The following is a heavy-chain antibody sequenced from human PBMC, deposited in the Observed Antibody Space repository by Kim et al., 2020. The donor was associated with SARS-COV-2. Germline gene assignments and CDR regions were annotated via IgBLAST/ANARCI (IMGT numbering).Heavy chain of an antibody. CDR3: ARDYSGGSWENHAYDI. D-gene: IGHD1-26*01. CDR1: GLSVTDNN. J-gene: IGHJ3*02. V-gene: IGHV3-53*05. CDR2: LYTLGSS. Sequence: GGSLRLSCAVSGLSVTDNNMHWVRQAPGKGLEWVSVLYTLGSSNYADSVKGRFTISRDTSKNTLFLQMNNLRTEDTAEYYCARDYSGGSWENHAYDIWGQGTMVTVSA.